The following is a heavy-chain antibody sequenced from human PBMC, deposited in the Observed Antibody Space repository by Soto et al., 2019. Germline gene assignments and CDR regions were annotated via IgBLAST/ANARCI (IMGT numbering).Heavy chain of an antibody. CDR2: ISSSSSYT. V-gene: IGHV3-11*05. Sequence: QVQLVESGGGLVKPGGSLRLSCAASGFSFSDYYMSWIRQAPGKGLEWVSYISSSSSYTNYADSVKGRFTISRDNAKNSLYRQMNILRAEDTAVYYCERDSSSWYYFDYWGQGTLVTVSS. CDR1: GFSFSDYY. CDR3: ERDSSSWYYFDY. D-gene: IGHD6-13*01. J-gene: IGHJ4*02.